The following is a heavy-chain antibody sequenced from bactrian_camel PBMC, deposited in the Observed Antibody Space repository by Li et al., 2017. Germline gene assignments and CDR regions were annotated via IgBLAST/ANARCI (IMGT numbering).Heavy chain of an antibody. J-gene: IGHJ4*01. Sequence: VQLVESGGDSVQAGGSLRLSCQASGYRYSEHCMAWFRQGPGKEREGVALIASDGRTEYEDSVKGRFSISADDVSGDNRDKTLYLQMNNLKPEDTAVYYCAASQVVLYGGSWSLQRAYNYWGQGTQVT. D-gene: IGHD6*01. CDR3: AASQVVLYGGSWSLQRAYNY. V-gene: IGHV3S53*01. CDR1: GYRYSEHC. CDR2: IASDGRT.